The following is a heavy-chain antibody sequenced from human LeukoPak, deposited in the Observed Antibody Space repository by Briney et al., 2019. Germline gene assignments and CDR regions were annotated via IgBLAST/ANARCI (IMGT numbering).Heavy chain of an antibody. CDR3: ATDRDGDGWDP. CDR2: IIPIFGTA. Sequence: ASVKVSCTASGGTFSSYAISWVRQAPGQGLEWMGGIIPIFGTANYAQKFQGRVTITTDESTSTAYMELSSLRSEDTAVYYCATDRDGDGWDPWGQGTLVTVSS. D-gene: IGHD4-17*01. V-gene: IGHV1-69*05. CDR1: GGTFSSYA. J-gene: IGHJ5*02.